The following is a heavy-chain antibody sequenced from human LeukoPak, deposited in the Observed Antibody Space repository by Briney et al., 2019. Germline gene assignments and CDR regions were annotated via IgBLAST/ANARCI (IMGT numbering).Heavy chain of an antibody. D-gene: IGHD3-22*01. CDR2: VYYSGSP. Sequence: PSETLSLTCTVSGGSISSYFWSWIRQPPGMGLKWIGYVYYSGSPNYNPSLKSRVTISVDTSKNQFSLRLRSVTAADTAVYYCARVFDDYYDSSADPPLWFDPWGQGTLVTVSS. CDR1: GGSISSYF. J-gene: IGHJ5*02. CDR3: ARVFDDYYDSSADPPLWFDP. V-gene: IGHV4-59*01.